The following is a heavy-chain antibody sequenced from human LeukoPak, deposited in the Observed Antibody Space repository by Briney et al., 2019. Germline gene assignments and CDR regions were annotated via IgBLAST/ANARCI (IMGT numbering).Heavy chain of an antibody. Sequence: GGSLRLSCAASGFIFSNHWMSWVRQAPGKGLEWVADIKQDGSQKYYVDSVKGRFTISRDNAKKSLYLQLNSLRAEDTAVYYCALDCCTGSRFDHWGQGTLVTVSS. D-gene: IGHD2-8*02. J-gene: IGHJ4*02. CDR1: GFIFSNHW. CDR3: ALDCCTGSRFDH. V-gene: IGHV3-7*01. CDR2: IKQDGSQK.